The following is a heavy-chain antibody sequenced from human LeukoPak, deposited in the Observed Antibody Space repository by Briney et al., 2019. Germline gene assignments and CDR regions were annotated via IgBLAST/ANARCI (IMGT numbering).Heavy chain of an antibody. V-gene: IGHV3-30-3*01. CDR3: ARGPPLFDP. CDR1: GFTFSSYA. CDR2: ISYDGSNK. Sequence: PGGSLRLSCAASGFTFSSYAMHWVRQAPGKGLEWVAVISYDGSNKYYADSVKGRFTISRDNSKNTVYLQMNSLRAEDTAVYYCARGPPLFDPWGQGTLVTVSS. J-gene: IGHJ5*02.